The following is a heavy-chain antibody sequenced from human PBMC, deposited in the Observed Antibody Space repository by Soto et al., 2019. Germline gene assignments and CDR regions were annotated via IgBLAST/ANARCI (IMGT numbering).Heavy chain of an antibody. Sequence: GGSLRLSCAASGFTFSSYAMSWVRQAPGKGLEWVSAISGSGGSTYYADSVKGRFTISRDNSKNTLYLQMNSLRAEDTAVYYCATSDEYSGYFFFFEAFHLGGQGTM. V-gene: IGHV3-23*01. CDR2: ISGSGGST. J-gene: IGHJ3*01. D-gene: IGHD5-12*01. CDR1: GFTFSSYA. CDR3: ATSDEYSGYFFFFEAFHL.